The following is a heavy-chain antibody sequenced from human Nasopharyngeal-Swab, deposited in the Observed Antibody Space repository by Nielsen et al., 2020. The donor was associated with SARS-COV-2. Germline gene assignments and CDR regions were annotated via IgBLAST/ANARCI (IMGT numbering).Heavy chain of an antibody. Sequence: WIRQPPGKGLEWVSCVSGSGGTTKYADSVKGRFTISRDNSKNKLYLQMHSLRVEDTAVYYCAKDRYCSGGACYFSGFDYWGQGTLVTVSS. D-gene: IGHD2-15*01. CDR2: VSGSGGTT. V-gene: IGHV3-23*01. CDR3: AKDRYCSGGACYFSGFDY. J-gene: IGHJ4*02.